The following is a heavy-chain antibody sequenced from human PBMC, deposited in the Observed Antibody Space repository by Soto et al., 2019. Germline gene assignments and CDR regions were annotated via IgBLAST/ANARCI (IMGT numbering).Heavy chain of an antibody. V-gene: IGHV4-34*01. CDR3: ASRQSTMIRGVATYGMDV. D-gene: IGHD3-10*01. Sequence: SETLSLTCAVYGGSLSGYYWTWIRQPPGKGLEWIGEIYHSGSTNYSPSLKSRLTISVDTSKNQFSLKVSSVPAADTAVYYCASRQSTMIRGVATYGMDVWGQGTTVTVSS. CDR2: IYHSGST. J-gene: IGHJ6*02. CDR1: GGSLSGYY.